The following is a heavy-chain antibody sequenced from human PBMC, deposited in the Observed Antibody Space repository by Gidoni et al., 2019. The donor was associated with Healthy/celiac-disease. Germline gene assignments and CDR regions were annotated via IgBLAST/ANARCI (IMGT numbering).Heavy chain of an antibody. D-gene: IGHD2-8*01. V-gene: IGHV1-69*01. Sequence: QVQLVQSGAEVTKPASSVKVSCKASGGTFSSYAISWVRQAPGQGLEWMGGIIPIFGTANYAKKFQGRVTITADESTSTAYMELSSLRSEDTAVYYCASTTVGYCTNGVCLHDAFDIWGQGTMVTVSS. J-gene: IGHJ3*02. CDR3: ASTTVGYCTNGVCLHDAFDI. CDR2: IIPIFGTA. CDR1: GGTFSSYA.